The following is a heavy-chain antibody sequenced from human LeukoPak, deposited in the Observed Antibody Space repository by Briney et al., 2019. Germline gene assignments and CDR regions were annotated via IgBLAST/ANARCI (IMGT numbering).Heavy chain of an antibody. CDR2: IIPILGIA. V-gene: IGHV1-69*04. J-gene: IGHJ6*02. CDR1: GGTFSSYA. D-gene: IGHD6-13*01. CDR3: ARGGIAGEVLHYYYGMDV. Sequence: EASVKVSCKASGGTFSSYAISWVRQAPGQGLEWMGRIIPILGIANYAQKFQGRVTITADKSTSTAYMELSSLRSEDTAVYYCARGGIAGEVLHYYYGMDVWGQGTTVTVSS.